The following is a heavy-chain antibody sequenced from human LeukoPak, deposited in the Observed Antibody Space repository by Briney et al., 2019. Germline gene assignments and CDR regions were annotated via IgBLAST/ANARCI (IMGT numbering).Heavy chain of an antibody. V-gene: IGHV3-23*01. Sequence: GGSLRLSCAASGLTFNTYAMSWVRQAPGTGLQWVSTVSGSGAGTFYGDSVKGRFTTSRDNSNNTLFLQMNSLSADDTAVYFCAKGPRAGLRYWYFDLWGRGSLVTVSS. J-gene: IGHJ2*01. CDR3: AKGPRAGLRYWYFDL. CDR1: GLTFNTYA. CDR2: VSGSGAGT. D-gene: IGHD2-21*02.